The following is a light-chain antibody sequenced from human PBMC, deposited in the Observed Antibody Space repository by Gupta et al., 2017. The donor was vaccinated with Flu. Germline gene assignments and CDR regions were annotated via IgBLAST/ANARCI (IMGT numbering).Light chain of an antibody. CDR2: GGS. V-gene: IGKV3-20*01. J-gene: IGKJ3*01. Sequence: EIVLTQSPGTLSFSPGERATLSCRASETVRSTYLAWYQQKPGQPPRLLIYGGSTTATGITDRFSGSGSGTDFTLTISRLEPEDFAVYYCQHYGSSPRGTFGHGTKVDIK. CDR1: ETVRSTY. CDR3: QHYGSSPRGT.